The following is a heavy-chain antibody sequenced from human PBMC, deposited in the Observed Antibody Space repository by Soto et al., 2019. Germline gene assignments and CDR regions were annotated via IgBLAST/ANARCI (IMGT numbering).Heavy chain of an antibody. CDR1: GFNFSSYA. D-gene: IGHD5-18*01. V-gene: IGHV3-23*01. J-gene: IGHJ6*02. CDR3: VKDGGYSYGLYGMDV. Sequence: GGSLRLSCAASGFNFSSYAMTWVRQAPGKGLEWVSNISGSGSSTYYSDSVKGRCTISRDNSKNTLHLQMNSLRAEDTAVYYCVKDGGYSYGLYGMDVWGQGTTVTVS. CDR2: ISGSGSST.